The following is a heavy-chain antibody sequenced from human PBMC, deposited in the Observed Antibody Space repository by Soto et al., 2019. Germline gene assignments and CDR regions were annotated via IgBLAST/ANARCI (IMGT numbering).Heavy chain of an antibody. J-gene: IGHJ4*02. Sequence: SETLSLTCTVSGGSISSGDYYWSWIRQPPGKGLEWIGYIYYSGSTYYNPSLKSRVTISVDTSKNQFSLKLSSVTAADTAVYYCARVPKFYVSRGYYNALPPPTNSFDSWGQGPRVTAS. CDR1: GGSISSGDYY. V-gene: IGHV4-30-4*01. CDR2: IYYSGST. D-gene: IGHD3-22*01. CDR3: ARVPKFYVSRGYYNALPPPTNSFDS.